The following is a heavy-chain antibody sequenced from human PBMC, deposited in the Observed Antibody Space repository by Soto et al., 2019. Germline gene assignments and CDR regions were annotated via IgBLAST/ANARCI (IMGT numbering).Heavy chain of an antibody. D-gene: IGHD3-22*01. V-gene: IGHV3-30*18. CDR1: GFTFSSYA. CDR3: AKDLSYYDSSGYFDY. CDR2: ISYDGSNK. Sequence: PGGSLRLSCAASGFTFSSYAMHWVRQAPGKGLEWVAVISYDGSNKYYVDSVKGRFTISRDNSKNTLYLQMNSLRAEDTAVYYCAKDLSYYDSSGYFDYWGQGTLVTVSS. J-gene: IGHJ4*02.